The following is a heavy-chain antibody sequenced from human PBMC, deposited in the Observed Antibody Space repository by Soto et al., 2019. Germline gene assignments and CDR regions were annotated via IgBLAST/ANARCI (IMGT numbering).Heavy chain of an antibody. J-gene: IGHJ4*02. D-gene: IGHD1-26*01. CDR3: ARTYSGSYLYY. V-gene: IGHV4-4*02. Sequence: SETLSLSCAVSGDSISSSNWWTWVRQPPGKGLEWIGEIYFSGSTNYNPSLKSRVTMSVDKSKNQFSLDLSSVTAADTAVYYCARTYSGSYLYYWGQGTLVTVSS. CDR2: IYFSGST. CDR1: GDSISSSNW.